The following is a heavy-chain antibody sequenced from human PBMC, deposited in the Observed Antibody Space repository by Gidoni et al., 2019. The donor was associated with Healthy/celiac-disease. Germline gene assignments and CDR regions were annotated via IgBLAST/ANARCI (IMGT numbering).Heavy chain of an antibody. CDR3: ASLYSSGWYDNYFDY. Sequence: QVQLVESGGGGVQPGRSRRRSCAASGFTFSSYAMHWVRQAPGKGLEWVAVISYDGSNKYYADSVKGRFTISRDNSKHTLYLQMNSLRAEDTAVYYCASLYSSGWYDNYFDYWGQGTLVTVSS. CDR1: GFTFSSYA. V-gene: IGHV3-30-3*01. D-gene: IGHD6-19*01. CDR2: ISYDGSNK. J-gene: IGHJ4*02.